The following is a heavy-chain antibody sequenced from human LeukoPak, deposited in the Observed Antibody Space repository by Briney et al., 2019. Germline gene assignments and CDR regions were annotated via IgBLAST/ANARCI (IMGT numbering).Heavy chain of an antibody. D-gene: IGHD6-19*01. CDR1: GGSISSYY. CDR3: ARSYSSGWYGNYFDY. V-gene: IGHV4-59*01. J-gene: IGHJ4*02. Sequence: PSETLSLTCTVSGGSISSYYWSWIRQPPGKGLEWIGYIYYSGSTNYNPSLKSRVTISVGTSKNQFSLKLSSVTAADTAVYYCARSYSSGWYGNYFDYWGQGTLVTVSS. CDR2: IYYSGST.